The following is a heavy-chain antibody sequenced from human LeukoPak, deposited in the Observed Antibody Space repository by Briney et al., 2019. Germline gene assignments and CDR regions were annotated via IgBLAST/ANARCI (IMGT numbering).Heavy chain of an antibody. CDR2: ISYSGST. V-gene: IGHV4-59*01. J-gene: IGHJ5*02. CDR1: GGSLSRYY. D-gene: IGHD3-10*01. Sequence: SETLSLTCTVSGGSLSRYYWSLIRQPPGEGLEWIGYISYSGSTNYNPSLKSRVTISVDTSKNQFSLRLSSVTAADTAVYYCARAGGNWFDPWGQGTLVTVSS. CDR3: ARAGGNWFDP.